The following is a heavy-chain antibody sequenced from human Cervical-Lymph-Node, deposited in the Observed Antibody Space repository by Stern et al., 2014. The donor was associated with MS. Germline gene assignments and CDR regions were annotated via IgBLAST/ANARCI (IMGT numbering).Heavy chain of an antibody. Sequence: QVQLVESGGGVVQPGRSLRLSCAASGFTFSIYGMHWVRQAPGKGLEWLAVIWYDGNKKYYADSVKGRFTISRDNSKNTLFLQMSSLTAEDTALYYCARGNWNYEGMGYWGQGTLVTVSS. V-gene: IGHV3-33*01. CDR3: ARGNWNYEGMGY. D-gene: IGHD1-7*01. CDR2: IWYDGNKK. CDR1: GFTFSIYG. J-gene: IGHJ4*02.